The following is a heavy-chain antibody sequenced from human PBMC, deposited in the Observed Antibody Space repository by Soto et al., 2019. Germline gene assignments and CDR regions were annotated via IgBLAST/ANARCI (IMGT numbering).Heavy chain of an antibody. CDR2: MNPNSGNT. V-gene: IGHV1-8*01. CDR1: GYTFTSYD. CDR3: ARAPKYYDFWSGYLGGYYGMDV. Sequence: QVQLVQSGAEVKKPGASVKVSCKASGYTFTSYDINWVRQATGQGLEWMGWMNPNSGNTGYAQKFQGRVTMTRNTSISTAYLEMSSLRSEDTVVYYCARAPKYYDFWSGYLGGYYGMDVW. J-gene: IGHJ6*01. D-gene: IGHD3-3*01.